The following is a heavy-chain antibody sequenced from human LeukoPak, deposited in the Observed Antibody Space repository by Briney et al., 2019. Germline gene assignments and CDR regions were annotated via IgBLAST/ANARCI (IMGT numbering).Heavy chain of an antibody. D-gene: IGHD5-18*01. CDR1: GGSISSSSYY. Sequence: SETLSLTCTVSGGSISSSSYYWGWIRQPPGKGLEWIGSIYYSESTNYNPSLKSRVTISVDTSKNQFSLKLSSVTAADTAVYYCAGGYSYGPFDYWGQGTLVTVSS. V-gene: IGHV4-39*07. CDR2: IYYSEST. CDR3: AGGYSYGPFDY. J-gene: IGHJ4*02.